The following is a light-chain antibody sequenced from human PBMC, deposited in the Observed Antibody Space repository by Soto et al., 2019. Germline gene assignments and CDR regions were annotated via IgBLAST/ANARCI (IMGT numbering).Light chain of an antibody. CDR2: GAS. J-gene: IGKJ5*01. CDR1: QSVSSNQ. CDR3: QHYGNSPLT. V-gene: IGKV3-20*01. Sequence: EIVLTQSPGTLSLSPGEGATLSCRAGQSVSSNQLAWYQQKPGQAPRLLVYGASSRATGIPERFSGSVSETDFTLSISRLEPEDFAVYYCQHYGNSPLTFGQGTRLEIK.